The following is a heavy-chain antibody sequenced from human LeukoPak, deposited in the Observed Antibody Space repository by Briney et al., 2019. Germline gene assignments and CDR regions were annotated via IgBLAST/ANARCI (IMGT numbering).Heavy chain of an antibody. J-gene: IGHJ4*02. Sequence: PSETLSLTCTVSGYSISSSYYGGWIRQPPGKGLEWSGSIYNSGHTYYNRSLKGRVTISVHTSKNHICLKLSSVTAADTAVYYCARLMYSRGRLDSWGQGTLVTVSS. V-gene: IGHV4-38-2*02. D-gene: IGHD6-19*01. CDR2: IYNSGHT. CDR3: ARLMYSRGRLDS. CDR1: GYSISSSYY.